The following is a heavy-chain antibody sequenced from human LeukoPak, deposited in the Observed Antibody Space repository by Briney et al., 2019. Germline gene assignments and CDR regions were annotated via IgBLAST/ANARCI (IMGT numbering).Heavy chain of an antibody. J-gene: IGHJ4*02. Sequence: SETLSLTCTVSGGSISSSSYYWGWIRQPPGKGLEWIGSIYYSGSTYYNPSLKSRVTISVDTSKNQFSLKLSSVTAADTAVYYCARGSNLEGTGNDYWGQGTLVTVSS. CDR1: GGSISSSSYY. V-gene: IGHV4-39*01. CDR2: IYYSGST. CDR3: ARGSNLEGTGNDY. D-gene: IGHD3/OR15-3a*01.